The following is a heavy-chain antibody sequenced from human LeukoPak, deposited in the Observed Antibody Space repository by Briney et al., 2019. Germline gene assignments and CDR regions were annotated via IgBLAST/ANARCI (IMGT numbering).Heavy chain of an antibody. V-gene: IGHV3-33*01. CDR3: ARDGTGSGFDY. CDR1: GFSFSSYG. CDR2: IWYDGSNK. Sequence: PGGSLRLPCAASGFSFSSYGMHWVRQAPGKGLEWVAVIWYDGSNKYYADSVKGRFTISRDNSKNTLYLQMNSLRAEDTAVYYCARDGTGSGFDYWGQGNPVPLSS. D-gene: IGHD1-7*01. J-gene: IGHJ4*02.